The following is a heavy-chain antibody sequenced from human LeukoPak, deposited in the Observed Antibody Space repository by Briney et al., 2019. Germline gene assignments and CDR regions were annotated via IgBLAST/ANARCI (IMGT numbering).Heavy chain of an antibody. V-gene: IGHV3-30*18. Sequence: GGSLRLSCAASGFTFSSYGMHWVRQAPGKGLEWVAVISYDGSNKYYADSVKGRFTISRDNSKNTLYLQMNSLRAEDSAVYYCAKDEGSGLIDYWGQGTLVTVSS. CDR2: ISYDGSNK. J-gene: IGHJ4*02. D-gene: IGHD6-19*01. CDR3: AKDEGSGLIDY. CDR1: GFTFSSYG.